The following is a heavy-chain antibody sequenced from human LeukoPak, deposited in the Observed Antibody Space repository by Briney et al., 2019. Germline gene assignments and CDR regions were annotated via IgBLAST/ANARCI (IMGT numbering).Heavy chain of an antibody. D-gene: IGHD6-13*01. V-gene: IGHV3-53*01. J-gene: IGHJ3*02. CDR1: GFTVSSNY. Sequence: GGSLRLSCAASGFTVSSNYMSWVRQAPGKGLEWVSVIYSGGSTYYADSVKGRFTISRDNSKNTLYLQMNSLRAEDTAVYYCAREKYSSSWGAFDIWGQGTVVTVSS. CDR2: IYSGGST. CDR3: AREKYSSSWGAFDI.